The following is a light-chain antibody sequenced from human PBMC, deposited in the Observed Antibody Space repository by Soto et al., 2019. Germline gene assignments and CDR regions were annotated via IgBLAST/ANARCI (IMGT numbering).Light chain of an antibody. CDR2: QVS. CDR3: SSYTSSTTYV. Sequence: QSALTQPASVSGSPGQSIAISCTGTTSDVGAYNYVSWYQQHPGKAPKLMIYQVSNRPSGVSNRFSGSKSGNTAYLTISGLQAEDEADYYCSSYTSSTTYVFGTGTKLTVL. V-gene: IGLV2-14*01. J-gene: IGLJ1*01. CDR1: TSDVGAYNY.